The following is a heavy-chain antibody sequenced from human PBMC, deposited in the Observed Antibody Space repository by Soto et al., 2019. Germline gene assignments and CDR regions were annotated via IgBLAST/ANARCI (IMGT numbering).Heavy chain of an antibody. CDR2: IDPSDSYT. J-gene: IGHJ5*02. CDR3: ASSGYYSGWFDP. Sequence: GESLKISCKGSGYSFTSFWISWVRQMPGKGLEWMGRIDPSDSYTNYSPSFQGHVTISADKSITTAYLQWSSLKASDTAMYYCASSGYYSGWFDPWGQGTLVTVSS. D-gene: IGHD3-22*01. V-gene: IGHV5-10-1*01. CDR1: GYSFTSFW.